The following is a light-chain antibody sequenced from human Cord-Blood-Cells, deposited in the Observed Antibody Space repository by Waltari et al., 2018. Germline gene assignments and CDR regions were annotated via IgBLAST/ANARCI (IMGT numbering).Light chain of an antibody. CDR1: SSDVGGYNL. V-gene: IGLV2-23*01. CDR3: CSYAGSSTWV. J-gene: IGLJ3*02. CDR2: EGS. Sequence: QSALTQPASVSGSPGPSITISCTGPSSDVGGYNLVPWYQQHPGKAPKLMIYEGSKRPSGVSNRFSGSKSGNTASLTISGLQAEDEADYYCCSYAGSSTWVFGGGTKLTVL.